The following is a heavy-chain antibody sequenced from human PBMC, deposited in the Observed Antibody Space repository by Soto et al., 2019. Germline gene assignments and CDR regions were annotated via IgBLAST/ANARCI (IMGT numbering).Heavy chain of an antibody. J-gene: IGHJ6*02. Sequence: SETLSLTCAVYGGSFSCYYWSWIRQPPGKGLEWIGEINHSGSTNYNPSLKSRVTISVDTSKNQFSLKLSSVTAADTAVYYCARVLSYGSGSYYNPHYYYYGMDVWGQGTTVTVSS. CDR1: GGSFSCYY. CDR3: ARVLSYGSGSYYNPHYYYYGMDV. D-gene: IGHD3-10*01. CDR2: INHSGST. V-gene: IGHV4-34*01.